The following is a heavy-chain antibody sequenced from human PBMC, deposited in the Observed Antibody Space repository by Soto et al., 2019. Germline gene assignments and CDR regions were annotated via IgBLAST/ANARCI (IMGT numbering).Heavy chain of an antibody. CDR1: GGTFSSYA. D-gene: IGHD3-22*01. CDR2: IIPIFGTA. J-gene: IGHJ4*02. V-gene: IGHV1-69*13. Sequence: SVKVSCKASGGTFSSYAISWVRQAPGQGLEWMGGIIPIFGTANYAQKFQGRVTITADESTSTAYMELSSLRSEDTAVYYCARDGYYYDSSGFPLYWGQGTLVTVSS. CDR3: ARDGYYYDSSGFPLY.